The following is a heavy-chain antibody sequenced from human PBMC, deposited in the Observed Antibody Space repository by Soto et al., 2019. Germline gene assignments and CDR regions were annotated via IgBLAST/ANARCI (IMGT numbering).Heavy chain of an antibody. CDR1: GGSISSGGYY. V-gene: IGHV4-31*03. D-gene: IGHD3-3*01. J-gene: IGHJ4*02. Sequence: PSETLSLTCTVSGGSISSGGYYWSWIRQHPGKGLEWIGYIYYSGSTYYNPSLKSRVTISVDTSKNQFSLKLSSVTAADTAVYYCARSFDFWSGYATIDYWGQGTLVTVSS. CDR3: ARSFDFWSGYATIDY. CDR2: IYYSGST.